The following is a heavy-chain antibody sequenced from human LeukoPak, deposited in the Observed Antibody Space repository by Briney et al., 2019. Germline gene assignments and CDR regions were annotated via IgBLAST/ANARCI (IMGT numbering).Heavy chain of an antibody. J-gene: IGHJ4*02. CDR1: GGTFSSYV. Sequence: GASVKVSCKASGGTFSSYVISWVRQAPGQGREWMGGIIPIFGTANYAQKFQGRVTITADESTSTAYMELSSLRSEDAAVYSCARGQAIAWAGGENFDYWGQGTLVTVSS. CDR2: IIPIFGTA. D-gene: IGHD6-19*01. CDR3: ARGQAIAWAGGENFDY. V-gene: IGHV1-69*13.